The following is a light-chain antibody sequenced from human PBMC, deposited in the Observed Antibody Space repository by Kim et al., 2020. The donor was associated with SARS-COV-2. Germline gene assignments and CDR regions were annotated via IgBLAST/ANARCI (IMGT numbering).Light chain of an antibody. J-gene: IGLJ2*01. Sequence: SYELTQPPSVSVAPGKTARITCGGNNIGSKSVHWYQQKPGQAPVLVIYYASDRPSGIPERFSGSNSGNTATLTISRVEAGDEADYYCQVWDSSSDHAGVFGGGTQLTVL. V-gene: IGLV3-21*04. CDR2: YAS. CDR1: NIGSKS. CDR3: QVWDSSSDHAGV.